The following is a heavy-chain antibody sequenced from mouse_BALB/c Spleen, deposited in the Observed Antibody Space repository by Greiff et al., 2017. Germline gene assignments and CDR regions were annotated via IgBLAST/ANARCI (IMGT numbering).Heavy chain of an antibody. CDR3: ARNYGSSYGDY. V-gene: IGHV5-12-1*01. Sequence: EVQLQESGGGLVKPGGSLKLSCAASGFAFSSYDMSWVRQTPEKRLEWVAYISSGGGSTYYPDTVKGRFTISRDNAKNTLYLQMSSLKSEDTAMYYCARNYGSSYGDYWGQGTTLTVAS. D-gene: IGHD1-1*01. CDR2: ISSGGGST. J-gene: IGHJ2*01. CDR1: GFAFSSYD.